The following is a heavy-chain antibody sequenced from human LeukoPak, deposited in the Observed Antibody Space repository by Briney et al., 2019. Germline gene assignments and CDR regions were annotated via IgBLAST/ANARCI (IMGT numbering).Heavy chain of an antibody. J-gene: IGHJ4*02. CDR2: ISWDGGST. CDR3: AKGGKGLGYCTNGVCYTGNMEFDY. CDR1: GFTFDDYA. D-gene: IGHD2-8*01. Sequence: GGSLRLSCAASGFTFDDYAMHWVRQAPGKGLEWVSLISWDGGSTYYADSVKGRFTISRDNSKNSLYLQMNSLRAEDTALYYCAKGGKGLGYCTNGVCYTGNMEFDYWGQGTLVTVSS. V-gene: IGHV3-43D*03.